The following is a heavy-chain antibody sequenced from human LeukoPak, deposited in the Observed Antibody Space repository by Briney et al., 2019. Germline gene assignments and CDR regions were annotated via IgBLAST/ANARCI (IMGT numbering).Heavy chain of an antibody. J-gene: IGHJ5*02. V-gene: IGHV1-8*02. CDR2: MNPNSGNT. D-gene: IGHD5-18*01. CDR3: ARGSYSWCREYNWCDP. Sequence: ASVKVSCKASGSTFSSYDINWVRQATGQGLEWMGRMNPNSGNTGYAQKFQGRVTMTRNTSISTAYMELSSLRSEDTAVYYCARGSYSWCREYNWCDPWGQGTLVTVSS. CDR1: GSTFSSYD.